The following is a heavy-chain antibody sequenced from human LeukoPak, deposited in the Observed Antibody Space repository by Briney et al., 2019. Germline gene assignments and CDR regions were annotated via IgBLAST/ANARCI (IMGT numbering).Heavy chain of an antibody. CDR2: INTRNDGATT. CDR3: TTEFWYYFNN. Sequence: GGSLRLSCAGSGFAFSGTWLNWVRQAPGQGLEWVGRINTRNDGATTTYAAPVKGRFTISRDDSKSTLYLEMNRLKTEDTAVYYCTTEFWYYFNNWGQGTLVTVSS. V-gene: IGHV3-15*01. CDR1: GFAFSGTW. D-gene: IGHD3-3*01. J-gene: IGHJ4*02.